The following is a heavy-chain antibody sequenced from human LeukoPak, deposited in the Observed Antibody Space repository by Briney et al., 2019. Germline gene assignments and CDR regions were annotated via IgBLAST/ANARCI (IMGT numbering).Heavy chain of an antibody. CDR2: IYTGGST. Sequence: TSETLSLTCTVSGASISSYYWSWIRQPAGKGLEWIGRIYTGGSTNYNPSLKSRVTMSVDTSKSQFSLKLSSVTAADTAVYYCARYYYDTSGYYPDYWGQGTLVTVSS. CDR3: ARYYYDTSGYYPDY. CDR1: GASISSYY. J-gene: IGHJ4*02. D-gene: IGHD3-22*01. V-gene: IGHV4-4*07.